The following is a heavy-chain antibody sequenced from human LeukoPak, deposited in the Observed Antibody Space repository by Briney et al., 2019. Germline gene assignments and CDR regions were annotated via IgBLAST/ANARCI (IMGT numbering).Heavy chain of an antibody. Sequence: SETLSLTCTVSGGSISSYYWSWIRQPPGKGLEWIGYIYYSGSTNYNPSLKSRVTISVDTSKNQFSLKLSSLTAADTAVYYCERDNSGDIDYWGRGTLVTVSS. CDR2: IYYSGST. J-gene: IGHJ4*02. D-gene: IGHD7-27*01. CDR3: ERDNSGDIDY. V-gene: IGHV4-59*12. CDR1: GGSISSYY.